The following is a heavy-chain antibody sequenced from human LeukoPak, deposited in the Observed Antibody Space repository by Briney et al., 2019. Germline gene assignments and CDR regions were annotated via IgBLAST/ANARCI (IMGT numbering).Heavy chain of an antibody. CDR1: GGSISGISDDVFY. Sequence: PSETLSLTCAASGGSISGISDDVFYWGWIRQPPGKGLEWIGNIDHSWSTYYNPSLQSRVSLFVEISKSQFSLKVTSVTAADTSVARLGRLVLGAASVGTRFDQWGRGIQVTVSS. CDR2: IDHSWST. V-gene: IGHV4-39*01. CDR3: GRLVLGAASVGTRFDQ. J-gene: IGHJ4*02. D-gene: IGHD3-16*01.